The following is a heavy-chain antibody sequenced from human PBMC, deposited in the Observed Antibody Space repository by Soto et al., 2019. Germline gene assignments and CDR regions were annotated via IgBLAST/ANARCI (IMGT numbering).Heavy chain of an antibody. J-gene: IGHJ4*02. V-gene: IGHV1-69*01. Sequence: QVQLVQSGAEVKKPGSSVKVSCKASGGTFSSYAISWVRQAPGQGLEWMGGIIPIFGTANYAQKFQGRVTITADESTSTAYMELSSLRSEDTAVYYCAREVVAGTTPKYYCDYWGQGTLVTVSS. CDR2: IIPIFGTA. CDR3: AREVVAGTTPKYYCDY. CDR1: GGTFSSYA. D-gene: IGHD6-19*01.